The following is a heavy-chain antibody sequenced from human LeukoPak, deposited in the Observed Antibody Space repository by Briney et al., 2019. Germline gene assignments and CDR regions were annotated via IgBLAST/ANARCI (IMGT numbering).Heavy chain of an antibody. CDR1: GFTFSRYW. CDR2: IKQDESEK. CDR3: ARDAYQLLEYYYYYGMDV. V-gene: IGHV3-7*01. Sequence: QPGGSLRLSCAASGFTFSRYWMSWVRQAPGKGLEWVANIKQDESEKYYVGSVRGRFTISRDNAKNSLYLQMNSLRAEDTAVYYCARDAYQLLEYYYYYGMDVWGQGTTVTVSS. D-gene: IGHD2-2*01. J-gene: IGHJ6*02.